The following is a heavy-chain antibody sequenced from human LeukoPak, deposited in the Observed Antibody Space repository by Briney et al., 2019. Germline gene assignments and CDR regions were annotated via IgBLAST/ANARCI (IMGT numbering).Heavy chain of an antibody. CDR1: GFTFSSYS. CDR3: ARARGGNADY. CDR2: ISSSSSYI. V-gene: IGHV3-21*01. D-gene: IGHD4-23*01. Sequence: GGSLRLSCAASGFTFSSYSINWVRQAPGKGLEWVSSISSSSSYIYYADSVKGRFTISRDNAKNSLYLQMNSLRAEDTAVYYCARARGGNADYWGQGTLVTISS. J-gene: IGHJ4*02.